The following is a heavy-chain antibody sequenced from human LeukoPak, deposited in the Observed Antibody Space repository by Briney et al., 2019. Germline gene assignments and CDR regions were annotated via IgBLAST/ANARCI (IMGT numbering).Heavy chain of an antibody. CDR3: ARDRGYYYDSSGVDP. J-gene: IGHJ5*02. Sequence: ASVKVSRKASGYTFTGYYMHWVRQAPGQGLEWMGWINPNSGGTNYAQKFQGRVTMTRDTSISTAYMELSRLRSDDTAVYYCARDRGYYYDSSGVDPWGQGTLVTVSS. D-gene: IGHD3-22*01. CDR2: INPNSGGT. CDR1: GYTFTGYY. V-gene: IGHV1-2*02.